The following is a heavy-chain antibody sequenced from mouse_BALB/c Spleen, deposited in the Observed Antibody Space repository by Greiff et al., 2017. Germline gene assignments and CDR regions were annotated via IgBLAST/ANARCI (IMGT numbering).Heavy chain of an antibody. J-gene: IGHJ4*01. V-gene: IGHV1-26*01. CDR3: ARGVYYGTAYAMDY. CDR1: GYTFTDYY. Sequence: VQLQQSGPELVKPGASVKISCKASGYTFTDYYMNWVKQSHGKSLEWIGLVNPNNGGTSYNQKFKGKATLTVDKSSSTAYMELRSLTSEDSAVYYCARGVYYGTAYAMDYWGQGTSVTVSS. D-gene: IGHD2-1*01. CDR2: VNPNNGGT.